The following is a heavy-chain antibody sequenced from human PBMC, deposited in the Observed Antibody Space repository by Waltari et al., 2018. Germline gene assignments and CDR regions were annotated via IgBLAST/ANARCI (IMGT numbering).Heavy chain of an antibody. Sequence: EVQLLESGGGLVQPGGSLRLSCAASGFAFSIYAMGWVRQAPGKGVEWVSAISVSGDRTYYADSWKGRFTMSRDNSKNTRYLQMNSLRAEDTAIYYCAKSRGSYSLDYWGQGTLVTVSS. CDR2: ISVSGDRT. D-gene: IGHD1-26*01. J-gene: IGHJ4*02. V-gene: IGHV3-23*01. CDR3: AKSRGSYSLDY. CDR1: GFAFSIYA.